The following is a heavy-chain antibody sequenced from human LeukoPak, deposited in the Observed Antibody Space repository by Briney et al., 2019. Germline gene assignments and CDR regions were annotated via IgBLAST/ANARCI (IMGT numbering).Heavy chain of an antibody. CDR1: GFTFSSYW. CDR3: ARRVRYFDWDQFDY. Sequence: GGSLRLSCAASGFTFSSYWMSWVRQATGKGLEWVANIKQDGSEKYYVDSVKGRFTISRDNAEYSLYVQMNSLRAEDTAVYYCARRVRYFDWDQFDYWGQGTLVTVSS. D-gene: IGHD3-9*01. V-gene: IGHV3-7*01. CDR2: IKQDGSEK. J-gene: IGHJ4*02.